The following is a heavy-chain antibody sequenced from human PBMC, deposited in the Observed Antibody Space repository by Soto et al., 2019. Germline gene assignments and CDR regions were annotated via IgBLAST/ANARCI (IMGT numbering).Heavy chain of an antibody. J-gene: IGHJ6*02. Sequence: EVHLVESGGGLVQPGGSLRLSCAASGFTFSGSAMHWVRQASGKGLEWVGRIRNKADNYATAYTASVKGRFIISRADSKNTAYLQMNSLQPEDTALYYCTRIAQSYNMDVWGPGPTVTVSS. CDR1: GFTFSGSA. CDR3: TRIAQSYNMDV. CDR2: IRNKADNYAT. V-gene: IGHV3-73*02. D-gene: IGHD2-21*01.